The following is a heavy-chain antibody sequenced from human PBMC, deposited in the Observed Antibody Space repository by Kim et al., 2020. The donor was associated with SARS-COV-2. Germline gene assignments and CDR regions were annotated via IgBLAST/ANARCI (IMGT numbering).Heavy chain of an antibody. CDR3: ARETPGGAVTIDL. CDR1: GFTLSGYW. V-gene: IGHV3-7*01. Sequence: GGSLRLSCAASGFTLSGYWMSWVRQAPGKGLEWVANIKDDGSQKYYVDSVKCRFTISRDNAKNSLFLQMNFLRAEDTAVYYCARETPGGAVTIDLWGQGILVTVSS. D-gene: IGHD4-17*01. J-gene: IGHJ5*02. CDR2: IKDDGSQK.